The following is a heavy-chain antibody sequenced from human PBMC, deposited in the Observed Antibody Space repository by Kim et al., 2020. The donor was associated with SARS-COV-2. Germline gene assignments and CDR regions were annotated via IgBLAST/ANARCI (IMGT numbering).Heavy chain of an antibody. CDR1: GFTFSSYG. CDR3: AKARSPYCGGDCYSAVFDY. V-gene: IGHV3-30*18. CDR2: ISYDGSNK. D-gene: IGHD2-21*02. J-gene: IGHJ4*02. Sequence: GGSLRLSCAASGFTFSSYGMHWVRQAPGKGLEWVAVISYDGSNKYYADSVKGRFTISRDNSKNTLYLQMNSLRAEDTAVYYCAKARSPYCGGDCYSAVFDYWGQGTLVTVSS.